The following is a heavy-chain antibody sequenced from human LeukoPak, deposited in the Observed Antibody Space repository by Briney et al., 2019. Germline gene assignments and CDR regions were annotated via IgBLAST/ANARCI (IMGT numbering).Heavy chain of an antibody. CDR1: GFTFRDYY. J-gene: IGHJ3*02. D-gene: IGHD5-12*01. CDR2: MYFNSGAT. V-gene: IGHV1-2*02. Sequence: ASVSVSCKASGFTFRDYYVQWVRQVPGQGLKWVGWMYFNSGATRYAPKFQGRVTLTGDTSINTVYMELVSLGSDDTAMYYCAREGSSASGQDWYAFDIWGQETMVTVSS. CDR3: AREGSSASGQDWYAFDI.